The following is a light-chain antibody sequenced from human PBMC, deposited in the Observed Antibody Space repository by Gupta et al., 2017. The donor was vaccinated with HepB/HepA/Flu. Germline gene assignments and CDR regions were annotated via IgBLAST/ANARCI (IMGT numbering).Light chain of an antibody. Sequence: EIVVTQSPDTLSLSPGERATLSCRASQSVSSPSLAWYQQKPGQAPRLLIYDTSNRATGIPDRFSGSGSGTDFTLAISRLEPEDFAVYYCQQYGTSYIFGQGTKLEIK. V-gene: IGKV3-20*01. CDR2: DTS. CDR1: QSVSSPS. CDR3: QQYGTSYI. J-gene: IGKJ2*01.